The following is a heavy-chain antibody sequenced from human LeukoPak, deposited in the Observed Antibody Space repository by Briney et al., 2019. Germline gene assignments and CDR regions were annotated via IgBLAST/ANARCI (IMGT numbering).Heavy chain of an antibody. D-gene: IGHD6-13*01. CDR2: ISVYNGNT. Sequence: ASVTVSCKASGYTISRYGINWVRQAPGPGLDLMGWISVYNGNTDYSQRLQGRITMTADTSTSTAFMELTSLRSDDTAVYFCARESTSWSFEYWGQGTLVTVS. CDR3: ARESTSWSFEY. CDR1: GYTISRYG. V-gene: IGHV1-18*01. J-gene: IGHJ4*02.